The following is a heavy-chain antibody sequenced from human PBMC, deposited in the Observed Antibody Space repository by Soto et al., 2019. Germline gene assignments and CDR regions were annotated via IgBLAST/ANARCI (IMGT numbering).Heavy chain of an antibody. CDR3: TRDIFRTRTTVDF. CDR2: ISANGAFV. J-gene: IGHJ4*02. CDR1: GFNFDDHA. D-gene: IGHD2-21*01. Sequence: EVQLVESGGGLVKPGRSLRLSCATSGFNFDDHAMNWVRLAPGKGLEWVSGISANGAFVGYANSVKGRFTISRDSAKTSLFLQMSSLRREDTAVYYCTRDIFRTRTTVDFWGQGTLVTVSS. V-gene: IGHV3-9*01.